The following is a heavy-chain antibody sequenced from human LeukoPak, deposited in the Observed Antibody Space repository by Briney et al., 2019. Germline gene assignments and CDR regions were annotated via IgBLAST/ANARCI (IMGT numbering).Heavy chain of an antibody. V-gene: IGHV3-74*01. CDR3: KRSERQVWLDY. D-gene: IGHD5-18*01. J-gene: IGHJ4*02. Sequence: GGSLRLSCAASGFTFSSYWIHWVRQAPGKGPVWVSRIDSDGSTTTYADSVRGRFTISRDNAKNTLYLQMNSLRDEDTAVYYCKRSERQVWLDYWGPGTLVTVSS. CDR1: GFTFSSYW. CDR2: IDSDGSTT.